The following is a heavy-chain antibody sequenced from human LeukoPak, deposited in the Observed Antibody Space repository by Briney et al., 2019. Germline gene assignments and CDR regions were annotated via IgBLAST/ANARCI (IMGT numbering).Heavy chain of an antibody. J-gene: IGHJ4*02. D-gene: IGHD3-10*01. V-gene: IGHV3-23*01. Sequence: GGSLRLSCAASGFTFRNCAMSWVRQAPGKGLEWVSGISGTGYNTYYADSVKGRFTISRDNSKNTLYLQMSSLGAEDTAVYYCAKHVSGSLFYFDYWGQRTLVTVSS. CDR2: ISGTGYNT. CDR3: AKHVSGSLFYFDY. CDR1: GFTFRNCA.